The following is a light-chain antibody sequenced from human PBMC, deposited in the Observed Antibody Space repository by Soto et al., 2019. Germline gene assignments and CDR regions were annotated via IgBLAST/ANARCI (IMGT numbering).Light chain of an antibody. CDR1: QSVSSY. V-gene: IGKV3-11*01. CDR3: QQRSNWRIT. J-gene: IGKJ5*01. Sequence: EIVLTQSPATLSLSPGERATLSCRASQSVSSYLAWYQQKPGQAPRLLIYDASNRATGIPARFSGSGSWTDFTLTISSREPEDFAVYYCQQRSNWRITFGQGTRLEIK. CDR2: DAS.